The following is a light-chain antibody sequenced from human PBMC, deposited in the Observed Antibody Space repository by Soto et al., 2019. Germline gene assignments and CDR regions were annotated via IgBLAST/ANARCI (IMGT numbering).Light chain of an antibody. CDR3: NSYTALSNMV. CDR1: SSNIGNNY. J-gene: IGLJ1*01. CDR2: EVT. V-gene: IGLV2-14*01. Sequence: QSVMTQPPSASGTPGQRVTISCSGSSSNIGNNYVYWYQQHPGKAPKLLIYEVTNRPSGVSNRFSGSKSGNTAYLTISGLQAEDEADYYCNSYTALSNMVFGTGTKVTVL.